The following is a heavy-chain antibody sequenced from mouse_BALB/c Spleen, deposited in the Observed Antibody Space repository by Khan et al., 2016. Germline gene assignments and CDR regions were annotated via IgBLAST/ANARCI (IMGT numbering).Heavy chain of an antibody. CDR2: ISSGGST. D-gene: IGHD2-4*01. J-gene: IGHJ3*01. Sequence: EVELVESGGGLVKPGGSLKLSCAASGFTFSSYAMSWVRQTPEKRLEWVASISSGGSTYYPDSVKGRFTISRDNARNILYLHMSILRSEDTAMYYCARGRGSYYDYDGFAYWGQGTLVTVSA. V-gene: IGHV5-6-5*01. CDR3: ARGRGSYYDYDGFAY. CDR1: GFTFSSYA.